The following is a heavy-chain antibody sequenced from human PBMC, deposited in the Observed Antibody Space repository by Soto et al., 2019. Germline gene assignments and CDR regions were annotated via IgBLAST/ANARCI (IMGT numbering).Heavy chain of an antibody. CDR3: AKVVVQATQPRYYFYGMDV. Sequence: EVQLVESGGGLVQPGRSLRLSCAASGFNFADYAMHWVRQAPGKGLEGVSGISWDGGRIGYADSVKGRFTISRDNAKKSLFLQMNSLRPEDTALYYCAKVVVQATQPRYYFYGMDVWGQGTTVTVSS. CDR1: GFNFADYA. CDR2: ISWDGGRI. D-gene: IGHD2-15*01. V-gene: IGHV3-9*01. J-gene: IGHJ6*02.